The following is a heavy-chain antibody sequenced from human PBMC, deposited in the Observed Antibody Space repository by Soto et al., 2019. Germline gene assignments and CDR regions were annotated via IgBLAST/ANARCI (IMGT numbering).Heavy chain of an antibody. CDR2: IYYRGTT. D-gene: IGHD6-13*01. J-gene: IGHJ4*02. V-gene: IGHV4-31*03. CDR1: GGSINSGGSY. Sequence: SETLSLTCSVSGGSINSGGSYWSWIRQHPGKGLEWIGYIYYRGTTYSNPSLKSRVTISVDTSKNQFSLNLTSVTAADTAVYYCASALAADGRNPFDCWGQGTPVTVSS. CDR3: ASALAADGRNPFDC.